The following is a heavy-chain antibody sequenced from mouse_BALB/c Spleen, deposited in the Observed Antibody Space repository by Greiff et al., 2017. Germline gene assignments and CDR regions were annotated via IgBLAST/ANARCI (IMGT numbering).Heavy chain of an antibody. J-gene: IGHJ2*01. CDR1: GFTFSSYA. CDR2: ISSGGST. Sequence: EVKLVESGGGLVKPGGSLKLSCAASGFTFSSYAMSWVRQTPEKRLEWVASISSGGSTYYPDSVKGRFTISRDNARNILYLQMSSLRSEDTAMYYCARDPDYDYDGYWGQGTTLTVSS. D-gene: IGHD2-4*01. V-gene: IGHV5-6-5*01. CDR3: ARDPDYDYDGY.